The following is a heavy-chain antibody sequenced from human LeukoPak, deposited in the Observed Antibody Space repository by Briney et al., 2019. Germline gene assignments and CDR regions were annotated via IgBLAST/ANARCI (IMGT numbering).Heavy chain of an antibody. CDR3: AKASYSGYDYESYFDY. Sequence: PGGSLRLSCAASGFTFDDYAMHWVRQAPGKGLEWVSGISWNSGSIGYADSVKGRFTISRDNAKNSLYLQMNSLRAEDTALYYCAKASYSGYDYESYFDYWGQGTLVTVSS. CDR2: ISWNSGSI. J-gene: IGHJ4*02. D-gene: IGHD5-12*01. V-gene: IGHV3-9*01. CDR1: GFTFDDYA.